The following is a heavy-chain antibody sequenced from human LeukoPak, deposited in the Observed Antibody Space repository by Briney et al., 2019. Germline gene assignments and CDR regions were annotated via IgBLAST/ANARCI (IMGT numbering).Heavy chain of an antibody. CDR2: TNPNSGNT. CDR1: GYTFTSYD. D-gene: IGHD2-15*01. CDR3: ARGVRYCSGGSCYGIQYNWFDP. Sequence: ASVKVSCKASGYTFTSYDINWVRQATGQGLEWMGWTNPNSGNTGYAQKFQGRVTMTRNTSISTAYMELSSLRSEDTAVYYCARGVRYCSGGSCYGIQYNWFDPWGQGTLVTVSS. V-gene: IGHV1-8*01. J-gene: IGHJ5*02.